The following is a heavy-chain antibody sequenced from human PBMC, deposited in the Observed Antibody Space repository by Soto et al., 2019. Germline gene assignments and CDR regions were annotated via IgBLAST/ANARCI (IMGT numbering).Heavy chain of an antibody. CDR1: GFTFSSYS. V-gene: IGHV3-21*01. D-gene: IGHD7-27*01. J-gene: IGHJ6*02. CDR3: ARDTPTGDYYYYYGMDV. CDR2: ISSSSSYI. Sequence: GGSLRLSCAASGFTFSSYSMNLVRQAPGKGLEWVSSISSSSSYIYYADSVKGRFTISRDNAKNSLYLQMNSLRAEDTAVYYCARDTPTGDYYYYYGMDVWGQGTTVTVS.